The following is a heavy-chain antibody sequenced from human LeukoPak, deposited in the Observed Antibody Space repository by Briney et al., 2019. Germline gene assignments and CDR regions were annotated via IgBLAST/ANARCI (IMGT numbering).Heavy chain of an antibody. D-gene: IGHD3-10*01. Sequence: KASETVSLTCTVSGGAIASGGYSWNWIRQSPGKGLEWIGCIYDRGPAYYNPSLKSRFTISVDRPKNQFFLNVTSLTAADTAVYYCARSRQASGLLSSWGQGTPVVVSS. CDR1: GGAIASGGYS. V-gene: IGHV4-30-2*06. CDR3: ARSRQASGLLSS. CDR2: IYDRGPA. J-gene: IGHJ5*02.